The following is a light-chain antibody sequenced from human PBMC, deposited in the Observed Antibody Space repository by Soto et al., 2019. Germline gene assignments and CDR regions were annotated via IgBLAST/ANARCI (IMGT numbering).Light chain of an antibody. J-gene: IGLJ1*01. CDR1: SSDVGGYNY. CDR2: EVS. CDR3: SSYTTTNTYF. Sequence: QSALTQPASVSGSPGQSITISCTGTSSDVGGYNYVSWYQQHPGTAPKLMIYEVSNGPSGVSNRFSGSKSGNTASLTISGLQAEEEADYYCSSYTTTNTYFFGTGTKLTVL. V-gene: IGLV2-14*01.